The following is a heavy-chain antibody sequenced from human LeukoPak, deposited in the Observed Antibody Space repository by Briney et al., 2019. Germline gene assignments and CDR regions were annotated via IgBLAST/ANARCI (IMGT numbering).Heavy chain of an antibody. D-gene: IGHD4-17*01. J-gene: IGHJ6*02. CDR1: GGSISSSSYY. V-gene: IGHV4-39*07. CDR3: ARLRGDYGDYGDFYYYYGMDV. Sequence: SETLSLTCTVSGGSISSSSYYWGWIRQPPGKGLEWIGSIYYSGSTYYNPSLKSRVTISVDTSKNQFSLKLSSVTAADTAVYYCARLRGDYGDYGDFYYYYGMDVWGQGTTVTVSS. CDR2: IYYSGST.